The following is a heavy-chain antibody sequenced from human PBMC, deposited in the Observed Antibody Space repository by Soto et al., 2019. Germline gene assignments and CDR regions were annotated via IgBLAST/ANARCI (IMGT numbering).Heavy chain of an antibody. Sequence: PPETLSLTCTVSVGSISSYYWSWLRQPPGKGREWIGYIYYSGSTYYNPSLKSRVTISVDTSKNHFSLKLTSVTAADTAVYYCARPGGSGWLYFDSWGQGSQVTVSS. CDR3: ARPGGSGWLYFDS. D-gene: IGHD6-25*01. J-gene: IGHJ4*02. CDR2: IYYSGST. CDR1: VGSISSYY. V-gene: IGHV4-59*08.